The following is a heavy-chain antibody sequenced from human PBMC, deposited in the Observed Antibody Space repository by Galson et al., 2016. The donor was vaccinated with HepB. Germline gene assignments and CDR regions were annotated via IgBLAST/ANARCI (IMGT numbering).Heavy chain of an antibody. J-gene: IGHJ6*02. Sequence: PALVKPTQTLTLTCTVSGFSLSNARMGVIWIRQPPGKALERLAHVFSNDEKTYTTSLKSRLAISKDTSKGQVVLTMTNMDPVDTATYYCARLYCSTSSCYAYFYYDLDVWGQGTTVTVSS. V-gene: IGHV2-26*02. CDR1: GFSLSNARMG. CDR2: VFSNDEK. D-gene: IGHD2-2*01. CDR3: ARLYCSTSSCYAYFYYDLDV.